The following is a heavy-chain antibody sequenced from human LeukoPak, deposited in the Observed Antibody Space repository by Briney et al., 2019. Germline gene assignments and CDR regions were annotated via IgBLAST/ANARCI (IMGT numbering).Heavy chain of an antibody. CDR2: ISAYNGNT. D-gene: IGHD6-13*01. CDR3: ARDQGYPQLANFDY. Sequence: ASVKVSCKASGYTFTSYGISWVRQATGRGLEWMGWISAYNGNTNYAQKLQGRVTMTTDTSTSTAYMELRSLRSDDTAVYYCARDQGYPQLANFDYWGQGTLVTISS. J-gene: IGHJ4*02. CDR1: GYTFTSYG. V-gene: IGHV1-18*01.